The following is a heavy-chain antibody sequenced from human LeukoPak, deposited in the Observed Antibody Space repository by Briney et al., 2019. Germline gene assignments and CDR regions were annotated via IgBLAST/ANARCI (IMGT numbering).Heavy chain of an antibody. V-gene: IGHV3-30*18. D-gene: IGHD1-1*01. J-gene: IGHJ4*02. CDR2: ISSDGNNN. CDR3: VKGLVQTTMSYSVDY. CDR1: GFTFTNYA. Sequence: PGGSLRLSCAASGFTFTNYALHSVRQTPVKGREWITLISSDGNNNVYADSVKGRFTISRDNSRNTLYLQMNSLRAEDTAVYYCVKGLVQTTMSYSVDYWGQGALVTVSS.